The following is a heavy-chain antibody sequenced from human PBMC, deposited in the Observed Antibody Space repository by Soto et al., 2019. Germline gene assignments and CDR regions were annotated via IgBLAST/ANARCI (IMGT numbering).Heavy chain of an antibody. J-gene: IGHJ4*02. V-gene: IGHV4-39*01. Sequence: SETLSLTCTVSGGSISSSSYYWGWIRQPPGKGLEWIGSMSYRGSTYYNPSLKSRVTISVDTSKNQFSLKLSSVTAADTAVYYCARTPSSSYSSKSFDYWGQGTLVTGSS. CDR3: ARTPSSSYSSKSFDY. CDR1: GGSISSSSYY. CDR2: MSYRGST. D-gene: IGHD3-22*01.